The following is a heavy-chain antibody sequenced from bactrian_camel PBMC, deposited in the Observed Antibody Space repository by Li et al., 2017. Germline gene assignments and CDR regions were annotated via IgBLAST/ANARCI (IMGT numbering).Heavy chain of an antibody. Sequence: HVQLVESGGGSVQAGGSLRLSCAASGYTSSRYCMSWFRQAPGKEREGVAAIRRSGGETWYAGSVKGRFTISQDSARNTVYLQMSNLQPEDTATYYCAADFEGGTVQAGHLSGTIPSLFSYRGQGTQVTVS. V-gene: IGHV3-3*01. J-gene: IGHJ4*01. CDR1: GYTSSRYC. CDR3: AADFEGGTVQAGHLSGTIPSLFSY. CDR2: IRRSGGET. D-gene: IGHD2*01.